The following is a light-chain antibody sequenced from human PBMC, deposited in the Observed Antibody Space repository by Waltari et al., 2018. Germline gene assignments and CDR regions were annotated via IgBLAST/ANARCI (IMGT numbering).Light chain of an antibody. CDR2: AAS. CDR1: QGISSY. CDR3: QQYATTPRT. Sequence: AIRMTQSPSSFSASTGDRVTITCRASQGISSYLAWYQQKPGKAPKLLIYAASTLQSGVPSRFSGSGSGTDFTLTISCLQSEDFATYYCQQYATTPRTFGQGTKLEIK. V-gene: IGKV1-8*01. J-gene: IGKJ2*02.